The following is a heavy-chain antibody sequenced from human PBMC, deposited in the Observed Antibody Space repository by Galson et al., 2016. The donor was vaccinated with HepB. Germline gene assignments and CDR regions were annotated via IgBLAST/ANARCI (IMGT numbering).Heavy chain of an antibody. CDR1: GGAFSTYA. CDR2: IIPIFATS. J-gene: IGHJ5*02. CDR3: AKMDIVTGGDWGWFDT. V-gene: IGHV1-69*13. D-gene: IGHD2-2*03. Sequence: SVKVSCKASGGAFSTYAITWVRQAPGQGLEWMGDIIPIFATSNHAQKFQGRLTIPADESTSTAYMEMNSLTSDDTAVYYCAKMDIVTGGDWGWFDTWGQGTLVTV.